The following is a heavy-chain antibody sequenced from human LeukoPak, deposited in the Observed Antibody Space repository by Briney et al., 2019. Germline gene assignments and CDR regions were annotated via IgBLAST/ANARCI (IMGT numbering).Heavy chain of an antibody. V-gene: IGHV3-66*01. Sequence: GGSLRLSCAASGFTFSNFGMSWVRQAPGKGLEWVSVIYSGGSTYYADSVKGRFTISRDNSKNTLYLQMNSLRAEDTAVYYCARDATLRYYYDSSGTDAFDIWGQGTMVTVSS. CDR2: IYSGGST. J-gene: IGHJ3*02. D-gene: IGHD3-22*01. CDR3: ARDATLRYYYDSSGTDAFDI. CDR1: GFTFSNFG.